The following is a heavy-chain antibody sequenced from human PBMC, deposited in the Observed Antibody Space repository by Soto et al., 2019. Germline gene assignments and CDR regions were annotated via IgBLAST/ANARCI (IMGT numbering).Heavy chain of an antibody. J-gene: IGHJ6*02. D-gene: IGHD3-16*01. CDR3: ARDQEVNYADVGGSEDYYGLDV. Sequence: PSETLSLTCTVAGASITSGGYYWSWIRQHPGKGMEWIGYTYHRGTSYYNPSLKSRVSISLDTSQNQFYLQLTSVTAADTAVYYCARDQEVNYADVGGSEDYYGLDVWGRGTTVTVSS. V-gene: IGHV4-31*03. CDR1: GASITSGGYY. CDR2: TYHRGTS.